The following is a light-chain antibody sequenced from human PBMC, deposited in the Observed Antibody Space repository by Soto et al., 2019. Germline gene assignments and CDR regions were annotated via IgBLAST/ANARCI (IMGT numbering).Light chain of an antibody. Sequence: DIQMTQSPSTLSASVGDRVTLTCRASESISGWLAWYQQKPGKAPRLLIYDASLLESGVPSRFSGSGSGTEFTLTVSGLQPDDFGMYYCQQYSTYWTFGQGTRVEIK. CDR3: QQYSTYWT. CDR2: DAS. J-gene: IGKJ1*01. V-gene: IGKV1-5*01. CDR1: ESISGW.